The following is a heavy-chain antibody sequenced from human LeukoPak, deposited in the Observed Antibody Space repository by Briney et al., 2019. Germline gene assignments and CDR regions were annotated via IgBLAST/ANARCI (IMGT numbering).Heavy chain of an antibody. D-gene: IGHD2-2*01. V-gene: IGHV3-30*01. CDR1: GFTFSSYA. Sequence: GRSLRLSCAASGFTFSSYAMHWVRQAPGKGLEWVAVVSFDGSNKYYADSVKGRFTISRDNSKNTLYLQMNSLRAEDTAVYYCARSTYCTSTSCPPNFDCWGQGTLVTVSS. CDR2: VSFDGSNK. J-gene: IGHJ4*02. CDR3: ARSTYCTSTSCPPNFDC.